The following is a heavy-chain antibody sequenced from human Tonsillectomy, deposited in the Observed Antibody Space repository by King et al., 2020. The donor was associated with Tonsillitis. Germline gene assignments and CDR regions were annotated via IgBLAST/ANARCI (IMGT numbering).Heavy chain of an antibody. Sequence: VQLVQSGTEVKKPGASVKGSCKASGYTFSNYGISWVRQAPGQGLEWMGWISGHNGDTNYPQKLQDRVTMTTDTSTNTAYLELRSLRSDDTAIYYCARVIVVPATIKADYWGQGTLVTVSS. J-gene: IGHJ4*02. CDR2: ISGHNGDT. CDR1: GYTFSNYG. CDR3: ARVIVVPATIKADY. V-gene: IGHV1-18*01. D-gene: IGHD2-2*02.